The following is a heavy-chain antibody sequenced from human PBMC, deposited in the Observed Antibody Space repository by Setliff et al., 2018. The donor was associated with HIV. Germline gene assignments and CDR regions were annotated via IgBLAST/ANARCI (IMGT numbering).Heavy chain of an antibody. Sequence: LRLSCAASGFTFSRYALTWVRQAPGKGLEWVSAISGSGIGSYYPDSVKGRFTISRDNSKNTLFLQMNSLRAEDTAVYYCAKDRRYYYGSGSYAAETWGQGTLVTVSS. J-gene: IGHJ5*02. CDR2: ISGSGIGS. CDR3: AKDRRYYYGSGSYAAET. D-gene: IGHD3-10*01. V-gene: IGHV3-23*01. CDR1: GFTFSRYA.